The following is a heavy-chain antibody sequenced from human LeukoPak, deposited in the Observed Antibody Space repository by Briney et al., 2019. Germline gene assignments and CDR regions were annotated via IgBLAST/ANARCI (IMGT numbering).Heavy chain of an antibody. CDR2: ISSSGGST. J-gene: IGHJ2*01. CDR1: GFTFSSYA. D-gene: IGHD6-19*01. CDR3: AKPWGHPIAVAGTRSPWYFDL. Sequence: GGSLRLSCAASGFTFSSYAMSWVRQAPGKGLEWVSVISSSGGSTYYADSVKGRFTISRDNSKNTLYLQMNSLRAEDTAVYYCAKPWGHPIAVAGTRSPWYFDLWGRGTLVTVSS. V-gene: IGHV3-23*01.